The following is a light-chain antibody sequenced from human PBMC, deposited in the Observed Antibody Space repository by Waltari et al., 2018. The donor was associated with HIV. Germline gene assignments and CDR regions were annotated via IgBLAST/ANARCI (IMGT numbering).Light chain of an antibody. J-gene: IGLJ2*01. Sequence: QPVLTQPPSVSGAPGQRVTLSCTGSSSNIGADSNVHWYLQVPGTAPKLLIYGNTNRPSGVPDRFSGSKSGTSASLDITGLQGEDEGDYFCQSYDSSLRAVVFGGGTRLTVL. CDR1: SSNIGADSN. V-gene: IGLV1-40*01. CDR3: QSYDSSLRAVV. CDR2: GNT.